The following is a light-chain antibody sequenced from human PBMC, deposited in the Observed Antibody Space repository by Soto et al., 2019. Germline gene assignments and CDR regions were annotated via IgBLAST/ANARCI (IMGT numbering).Light chain of an antibody. Sequence: ELVMTQSPATLSVSPGERATLSCRASQGVSSKLAWFQQKPGRSPRLLIFDAITRATGIPARFSGSGSGTDFTLTISSLQSEDFAVYYCQQYNNWPQTFGQGTKVDIK. V-gene: IGKV3-15*01. CDR3: QQYNNWPQT. J-gene: IGKJ2*01. CDR1: QGVSSK. CDR2: DAI.